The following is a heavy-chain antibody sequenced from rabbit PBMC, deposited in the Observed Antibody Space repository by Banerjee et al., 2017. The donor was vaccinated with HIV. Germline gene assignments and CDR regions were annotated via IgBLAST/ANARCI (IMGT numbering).Heavy chain of an antibody. CDR2: IYAGSSSNT. J-gene: IGHJ4*01. V-gene: IGHV1S40*01. CDR3: ARDLDGVIGWNFGW. Sequence: QSLEESGGGLVKPGASLTLTCKASGFSFNSGDDMCWVRQAPGKGLEWIACIYAGSSSNTYSATWAKGRFTFSKTSSTTVTLQMTSLSAADTATYFCARDLDGVIGWNFGWWGPGTLVTVS. CDR1: GFSFNSGDD. D-gene: IGHD1-1*01.